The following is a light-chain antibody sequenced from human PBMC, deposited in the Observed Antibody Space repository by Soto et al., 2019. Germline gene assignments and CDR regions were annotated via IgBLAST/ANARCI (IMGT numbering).Light chain of an antibody. V-gene: IGKV3-15*01. CDR2: DAS. CDR3: QQYKNWPWT. J-gene: IGKJ1*01. Sequence: EIVMTQSPATLSVSPGERATLSCRASQSITGNLTWYQQKPGQAPRLLIYDASTRATGIPARFSGSGSGTEFTLTISSLQSEDCAVYYCQQYKNWPWTFGQGTKVDIK. CDR1: QSITGN.